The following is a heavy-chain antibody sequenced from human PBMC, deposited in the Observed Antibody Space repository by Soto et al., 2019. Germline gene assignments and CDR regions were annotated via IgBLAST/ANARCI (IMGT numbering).Heavy chain of an antibody. CDR1: GGSISSSSYY. CDR2: IYYSGST. V-gene: IGHV4-39*01. Sequence: QLQLQESGPGLMKPSETLSLTCTVSGGSISSSSYYWGWIRQPPGKGLEWIGSIYYSGSTYYNPSLKSRVTISVDTSKNQFSLKLSSVTAADTAVYYCARHGSGSYYNNWFDPWGQGTLVTVSS. CDR3: ARHGSGSYYNNWFDP. D-gene: IGHD3-10*01. J-gene: IGHJ5*02.